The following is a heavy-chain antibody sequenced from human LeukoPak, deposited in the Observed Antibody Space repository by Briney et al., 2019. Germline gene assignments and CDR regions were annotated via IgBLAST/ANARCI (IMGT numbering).Heavy chain of an antibody. CDR1: GYTFTGYY. CDR2: INPNSGGT. CDR3: ARDWDIAAAGTGRYYYYGMDV. V-gene: IGHV1-2*04. D-gene: IGHD6-13*01. J-gene: IGHJ6*02. Sequence: ASVKVSCKASGYTFTGYYMHWVRQAPGQGLEWVGWINPNSGGTNYAQEFQGWVTMTRDTSISTAYMELSRLRSDDTAVYYCARDWDIAAAGTGRYYYYGMDVWGQGTTVTVSS.